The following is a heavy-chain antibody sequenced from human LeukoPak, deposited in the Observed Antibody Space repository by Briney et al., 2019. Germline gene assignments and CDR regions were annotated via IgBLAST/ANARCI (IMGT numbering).Heavy chain of an antibody. CDR3: ARVRGGSYSYYFDY. J-gene: IGHJ4*02. Sequence: SETLSLTCTVSGGSISSSPCHWGWIRQPPGKGLEWIGTIYYSGSTYYNPSLKSRVTISVDTSKNQFSLKLSSVTAADTAVYYCARVRGGSYSYYFDYWGQGTLVTVSS. CDR1: GGSISSSPCH. D-gene: IGHD1-26*01. V-gene: IGHV4-39*07. CDR2: IYYSGST.